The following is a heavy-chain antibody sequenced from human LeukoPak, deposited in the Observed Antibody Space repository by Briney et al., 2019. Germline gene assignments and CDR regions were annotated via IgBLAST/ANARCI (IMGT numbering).Heavy chain of an antibody. D-gene: IGHD6-19*01. CDR2: IYSGGST. Sequence: GGSLRLSCAASGFTVSSNYMSWVRQAPGKGLEWVSVIYSGGSTYYADSVKGRFTISRDNSKNTLYLQMNSLRAEDTAVYYCARAPADIAVVAIDYWGQGTLVTVSS. V-gene: IGHV3-66*01. CDR1: GFTVSSNY. CDR3: ARAPADIAVVAIDY. J-gene: IGHJ4*02.